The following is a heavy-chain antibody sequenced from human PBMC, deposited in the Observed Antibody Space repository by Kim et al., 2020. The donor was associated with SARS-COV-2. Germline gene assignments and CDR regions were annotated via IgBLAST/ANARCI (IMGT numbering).Heavy chain of an antibody. CDR3: ARDGTTGTPQGGFDFDY. Sequence: FQGRVTMTRDTSTSTVYMELSSLRSEDTAVYYCARDGTTGTPQGGFDFDYWGQGTLVTISS. D-gene: IGHD1-1*01. V-gene: IGHV1-46*01. J-gene: IGHJ4*02.